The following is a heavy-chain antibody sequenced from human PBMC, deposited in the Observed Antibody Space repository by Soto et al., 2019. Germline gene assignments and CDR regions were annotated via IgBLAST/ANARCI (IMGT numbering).Heavy chain of an antibody. CDR2: IYYSGRT. D-gene: IGHD6-13*01. Sequence: QVQLQESGPGLVKPSQTLSLTCTVSGGSISSGGYFWSWVRQHPGKGLEWIGNIYYSGRTYYNPSLKSRVTISVDTSKNQFSLNWSSVTAADTAVYYCARFAKEENPKVGSWYYFDYWGQGTRVTVSS. J-gene: IGHJ4*02. V-gene: IGHV4-31*03. CDR1: GGSISSGGYF. CDR3: ARFAKEENPKVGSWYYFDY.